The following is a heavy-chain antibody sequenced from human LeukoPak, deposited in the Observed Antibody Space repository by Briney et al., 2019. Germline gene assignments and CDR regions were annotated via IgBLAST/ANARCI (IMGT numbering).Heavy chain of an antibody. CDR3: ARDHRSGYYYGSGSYYRAPYDWFDP. J-gene: IGHJ5*02. CDR2: IYYSGST. V-gene: IGHV4-39*07. CDR1: GGSISSSSYY. Sequence: PSETLSLTCTVSGGSISSSSYYWGWIRQPPGKGLEWIGSIYYSGSTYYNPSLKSRVTISVDTSKNQFSLKLSSVTAADTAVYYCARDHRSGYYYGSGSYYRAPYDWFDPWGQGTLVTVSS. D-gene: IGHD3-10*01.